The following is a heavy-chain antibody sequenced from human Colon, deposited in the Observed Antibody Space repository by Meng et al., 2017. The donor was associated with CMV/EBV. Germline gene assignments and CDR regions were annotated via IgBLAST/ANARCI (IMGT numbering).Heavy chain of an antibody. CDR3: ARGLHW. V-gene: IGHV3-7*01. CDR1: GFTFSSYA. CDR2: MNQDGSEY. D-gene: IGHD1-1*01. Sequence: GESLKISCAVSGFTFSSYAMNWVRQVPGKGLEWVANMNQDGSEYYYVDSVKGRFTISRDNAKNSLYLQMNRLRVEDTAIYYCARGLHWWGQGTLVTVSS. J-gene: IGHJ4*02.